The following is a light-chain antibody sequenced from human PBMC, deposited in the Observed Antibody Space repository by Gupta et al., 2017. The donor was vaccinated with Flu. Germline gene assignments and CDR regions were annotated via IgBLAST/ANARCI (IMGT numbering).Light chain of an antibody. J-gene: IGLJ1*01. CDR2: EVS. Sequence: QSALTQPASVSGSPGQSITISCTGTSSDVGGYNYVSWYQQHPGKAPKLMIYEVSNRPSGVSNRSSGSKSGNTASLTISGLQAEDEADYYCNSYTSSSTVVFGTGTKVTVL. CDR3: NSYTSSSTVV. V-gene: IGLV2-14*01. CDR1: SSDVGGYNY.